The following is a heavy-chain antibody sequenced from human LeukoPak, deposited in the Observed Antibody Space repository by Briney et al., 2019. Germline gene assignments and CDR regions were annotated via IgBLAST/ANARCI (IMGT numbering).Heavy chain of an antibody. J-gene: IGHJ4*02. CDR3: ARGIYRVRGLVGGFDY. Sequence: SETLSLTCTVSGGSISSGDYYWSWIRQLPGKGLEWIGYMYYSGSTYYNPSLKSRITISIDTSKNQFSLELSSVTAADTAVYYCARGIYRVRGLVGGFDYWGQGTLVPVSS. CDR2: MYYSGST. CDR1: GGSISSGDYY. D-gene: IGHD3-10*01. V-gene: IGHV4-31*03.